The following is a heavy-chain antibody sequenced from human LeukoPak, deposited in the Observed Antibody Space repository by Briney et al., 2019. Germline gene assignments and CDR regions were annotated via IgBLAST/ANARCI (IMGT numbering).Heavy chain of an antibody. CDR2: VNPDTGGT. CDR3: ARVGPTSYFDY. J-gene: IGHJ4*02. CDR1: GYTFTDYY. V-gene: IGHV1-2*06. Sequence: ASVKVSCKASGYTFTDYYVHWVQQAPGQGLEWMGRVNPDTGGTNYAQKCQGRVTMTRDTSINTAYMELSRLTPDDTAIYYCARVGPTSYFDYWGQGTLVTVSS.